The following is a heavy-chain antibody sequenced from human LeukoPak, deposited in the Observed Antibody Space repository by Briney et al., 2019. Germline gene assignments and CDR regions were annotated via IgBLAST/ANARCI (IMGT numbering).Heavy chain of an antibody. V-gene: IGHV3-48*01. Sequence: GGSLRLSCVGSGFTFSSYSMNWVRQAPGKGLEWVSYISGTSNTIYYDDSVKGRFTVSRDNPKNSLYLQMNSLRAEDTAIYYCARDLGSYSSGWYMGFDYWGQGTLVTVSS. D-gene: IGHD6-19*01. CDR3: ARDLGSYSSGWYMGFDY. J-gene: IGHJ4*02. CDR2: ISGTSNTI. CDR1: GFTFSSYS.